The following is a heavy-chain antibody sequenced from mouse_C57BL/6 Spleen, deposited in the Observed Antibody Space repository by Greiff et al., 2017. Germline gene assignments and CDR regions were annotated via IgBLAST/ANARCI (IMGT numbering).Heavy chain of an antibody. D-gene: IGHD2-4*01. CDR3: ARCYDYDGGAYFDY. Sequence: QVQLQQPGAELVRPGSSVKLSCKASGYTFTSYWMHWVKQRPIQGLEWIGNIDPSDSETHYNQKFKDKATLTVDKSSSTAYMQLSSLTSEDSAVYYGARCYDYDGGAYFDYWGQGTTLTVSS. CDR2: IDPSDSET. V-gene: IGHV1-52*01. CDR1: GYTFTSYW. J-gene: IGHJ2*01.